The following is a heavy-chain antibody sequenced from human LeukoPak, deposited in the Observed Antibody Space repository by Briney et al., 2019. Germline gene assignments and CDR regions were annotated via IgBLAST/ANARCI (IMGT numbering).Heavy chain of an antibody. J-gene: IGHJ5*01. CDR1: GFTFSSYA. CDR2: ISGSGDST. V-gene: IGHV3-23*01. CDR3: AKDAVTIKLNNWFDS. D-gene: IGHD4-17*01. Sequence: GGSLRLSCAASGFTFSSYAMSWVRQAPGKGLEWVSAISGSGDSTYYADSVKGRFTISRDNSKNTLYLQVNSLRADDTAVYYCAKDAVTIKLNNWFDSWGQGTQVTVSS.